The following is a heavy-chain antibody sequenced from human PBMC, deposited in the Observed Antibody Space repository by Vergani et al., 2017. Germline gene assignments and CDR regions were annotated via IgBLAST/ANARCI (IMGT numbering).Heavy chain of an antibody. V-gene: IGHV1-69*01. Sequence: QVQLVQSGAEVKKPGSSVKVSCKASGGTFSSYAISWVRQAPGQGLEWMGGIIPIFGTANYAQKFQGRVTITADESTSTAYMELSSLRSEDTAVYYCARGGGRDGYKYGGLVDYWGQGSLVTVSS. CDR1: GGTFSSYA. D-gene: IGHD5-24*01. CDR3: ARGGGRDGYKYGGLVDY. J-gene: IGHJ4*02. CDR2: IIPIFGTA.